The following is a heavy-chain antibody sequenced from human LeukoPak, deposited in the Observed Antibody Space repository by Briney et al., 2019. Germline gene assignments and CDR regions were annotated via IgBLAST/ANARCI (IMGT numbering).Heavy chain of an antibody. CDR1: GYTFTGYY. J-gene: IGHJ4*02. CDR3: ARKVGYVHYFDY. D-gene: IGHD5-12*01. Sequence: ASVKVSCTASGYTFTGYYMHWVRQAPGQGLEWMGWINPNSGGTNYAQKFQGRVTMTRDTSISTAYMELSRLRSDDTAVYYCARKVGYVHYFDYWGQGTLVTVSS. CDR2: INPNSGGT. V-gene: IGHV1-2*02.